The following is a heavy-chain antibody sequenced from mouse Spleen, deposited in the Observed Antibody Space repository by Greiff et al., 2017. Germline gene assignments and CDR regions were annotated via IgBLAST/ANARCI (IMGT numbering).Heavy chain of an antibody. CDR1: GFTFSSYA. J-gene: IGHJ3*01. CDR3: ARGERYDGRAWFAY. Sequence: EVQLVESGGGLVKLGGSLKLSCAASGFTFSSYAMSWVRQTPEKRLEWVATISSGGGNTYYPDSVKGRFTISRDNAKNTLYLQMSSLKSEDTAMYYCARGERYDGRAWFAYWGQGTLVTVSA. CDR2: ISSGGGNT. D-gene: IGHD2-14*01. V-gene: IGHV5-9-3*01.